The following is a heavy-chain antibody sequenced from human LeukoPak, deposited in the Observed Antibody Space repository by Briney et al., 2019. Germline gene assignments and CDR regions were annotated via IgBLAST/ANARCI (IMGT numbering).Heavy chain of an antibody. CDR1: GFTFSSYG. CDR3: ARGAARMVEMGTMISFAY. D-gene: IGHD5-24*01. Sequence: GGSLRLSCAASGFTFSSYGMHWVRQAPGKGLEWVSYISSSGSTIYYADSVKGRFTISRDNAKNSLYLQMNSLRAEDTAVYYCARGAARMVEMGTMISFAYWGQGTLVTVSS. J-gene: IGHJ4*02. CDR2: ISSSGSTI. V-gene: IGHV3-48*04.